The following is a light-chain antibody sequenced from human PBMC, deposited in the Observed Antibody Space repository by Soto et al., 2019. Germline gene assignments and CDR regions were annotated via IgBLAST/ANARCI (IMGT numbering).Light chain of an antibody. V-gene: IGKV3-20*01. J-gene: IGKJ4*01. CDR3: QQYGTSPLT. CDR1: QSVSSNY. CDR2: GAS. Sequence: EIVLTQSPVTLSLSPGERATLSCRASQSVSSNYLAWYQQKPGQAPRLLIYGASSRATGIPDRFSGSGSGTDFTLTISRLEPEDFAVFYCQQYGTSPLTFGGGTKVEIK.